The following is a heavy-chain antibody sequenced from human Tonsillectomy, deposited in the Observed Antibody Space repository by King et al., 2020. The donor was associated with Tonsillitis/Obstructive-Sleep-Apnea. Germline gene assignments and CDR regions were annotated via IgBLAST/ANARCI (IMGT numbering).Heavy chain of an antibody. Sequence: TLKESGPVLVKPTETLTLTCTVSGFSLSNGRMGVSWIRQPPGKALEWLAHIFSNDEKSYRTTLKIRLTISKDTSKSQVVLTMTNMDPVDTATYYCAHIMSGYQYYYMDVWCKGTKVTFS. J-gene: IGHJ6*03. CDR1: GFSLSNGRMG. CDR2: IFSNDEK. V-gene: IGHV2-26*01. D-gene: IGHD5-12*01. CDR3: AHIMSGYQYYYMDV.